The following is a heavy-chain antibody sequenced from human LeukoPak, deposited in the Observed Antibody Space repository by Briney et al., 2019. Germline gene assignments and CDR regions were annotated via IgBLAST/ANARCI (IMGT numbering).Heavy chain of an antibody. CDR1: GGTFSSYA. CDR3: AREYYYDGSGYYTFDY. Sequence: SVKVSCKASGGTFSSYAISWVRQAPGQGLEWMGRIIPILGIANYAQKFQGRVTITADKSTSTAYMELSSLRSEDTAVYYCAREYYYDGSGYYTFDYWGQGTLVTVSS. V-gene: IGHV1-69*04. D-gene: IGHD3-22*01. CDR2: IIPILGIA. J-gene: IGHJ4*02.